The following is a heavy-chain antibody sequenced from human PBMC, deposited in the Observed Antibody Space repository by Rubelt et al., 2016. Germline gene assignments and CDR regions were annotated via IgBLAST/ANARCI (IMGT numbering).Heavy chain of an antibody. V-gene: IGHV3-23*04. CDR2: IGGRGSTT. CDR1: GFTFAGYA. CDR3: AKARDITGWYGFDY. D-gene: IGHD6-19*01. J-gene: IGHJ4*02. Sequence: EVHLVESGGGLVQPGGSLRLSCSASGFTFAGYAMTVVRQAPGRGLEWVSAIGGRGSTTYYADSVKGRFTISRDNSKNTMYLQMNTLRAEDTAVYDCAKARDITGWYGFDYWGQGTLVTVSS.